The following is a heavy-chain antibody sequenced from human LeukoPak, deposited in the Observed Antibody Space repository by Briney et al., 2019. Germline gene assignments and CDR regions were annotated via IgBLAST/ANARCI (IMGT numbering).Heavy chain of an antibody. D-gene: IGHD2-15*01. CDR2: ISSSSSTI. V-gene: IGHV3-48*01. Sequence: PGGSLRLSCAASGFTFSSYSMNWVRQAPGKGLEWVSYISSSSSTIYYADSVKGGFTISRDNTKNSLYLQMNSLRAEDTAVYYCWVVVVAATSGWISLDYWGEGNLVTVSS. CDR3: WVVVVAATSGWISLDY. CDR1: GFTFSSYS. J-gene: IGHJ4*02.